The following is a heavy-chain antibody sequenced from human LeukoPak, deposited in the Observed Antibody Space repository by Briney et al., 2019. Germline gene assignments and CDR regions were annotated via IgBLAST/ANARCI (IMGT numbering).Heavy chain of an antibody. V-gene: IGHV4-59*01. Sequence: SETLSLTCTVSSGSISTYYWGWIRQPPGKGLEWFGCVYCSETTYYNPSLKSRVTISVDTSKNQFSLKLHSVTASDTAVYYCARDGGTYGMDVWGQGTTVTVSS. CDR2: VYCSETT. CDR1: SGSISTYY. CDR3: ARDGGTYGMDV. D-gene: IGHD3-16*01. J-gene: IGHJ6*02.